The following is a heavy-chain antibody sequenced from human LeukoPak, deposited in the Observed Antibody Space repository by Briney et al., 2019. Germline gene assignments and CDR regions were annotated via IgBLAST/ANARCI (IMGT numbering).Heavy chain of an antibody. CDR3: ARDGWELLQHYFDF. J-gene: IGHJ4*02. CDR2: ISSSGSTI. Sequence: PGGSLRLSCAASGFTFSDYYMSWIRQAPGKGLEWVSYISSSGSTIYYADSVKGRFTISRDNAKNSLYLQMNSLRAEDTAVYYCARDGWELLQHYFDFWGQGTLVTVSS. CDR1: GFTFSDYY. V-gene: IGHV3-11*04. D-gene: IGHD1-26*01.